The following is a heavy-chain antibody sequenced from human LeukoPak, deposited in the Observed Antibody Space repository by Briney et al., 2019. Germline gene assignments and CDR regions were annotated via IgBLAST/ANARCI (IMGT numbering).Heavy chain of an antibody. V-gene: IGHV3-48*03. Sequence: AGGSLRLSCAASGFTFSSYEMNWVRQAPGKGLEWVSYISSSGSTIYYADSVKGRFTISRDNAKNSLYLQMNSLRAEDTAVYYCARVPWLREYYYYYYMDVWGKGTTVTISS. CDR1: GFTFSSYE. D-gene: IGHD3-10*01. CDR3: ARVPWLREYYYYYYMDV. J-gene: IGHJ6*03. CDR2: ISSSGSTI.